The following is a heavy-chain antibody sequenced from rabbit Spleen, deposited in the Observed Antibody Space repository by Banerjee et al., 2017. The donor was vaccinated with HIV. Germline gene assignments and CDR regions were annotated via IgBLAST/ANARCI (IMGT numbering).Heavy chain of an antibody. Sequence: EQLEESGGDRVKPEGSLTLTCTASGFSFRFSFSDNYWLCWVRQAPGKGLECFACIYGGSSGSSCYASWAKGRFTISSDNAQNTVDLKMNSLTVADTATYFCARGTDNIYYLYFNLWGPGTLVTVS. CDR3: ARGTDNIYYLYFNL. J-gene: IGHJ4*01. V-gene: IGHV1S45*01. CDR2: IYGGSSGSS. CDR1: GFSFRFSFSDNYW. D-gene: IGHD8-1*01.